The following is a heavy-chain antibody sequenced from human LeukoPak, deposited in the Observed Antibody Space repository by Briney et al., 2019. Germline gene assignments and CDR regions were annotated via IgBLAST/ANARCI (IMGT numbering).Heavy chain of an antibody. J-gene: IGHJ6*02. D-gene: IGHD3-9*01. CDR1: GYTFISKY. V-gene: IGHV1-46*01. CDR2: INPSVGST. Sequence: ASVKVSCKASGYTFISKYMHWVRQAPGQGLEWMGIINPSVGSTSYAQKFQGRVTMTRDTSTSTVSMELSSLRSDDTAVYYCARGAGRLGHYYYYQYGMDVWGQGTTVTVSS. CDR3: ARGAGRLGHYYYYQYGMDV.